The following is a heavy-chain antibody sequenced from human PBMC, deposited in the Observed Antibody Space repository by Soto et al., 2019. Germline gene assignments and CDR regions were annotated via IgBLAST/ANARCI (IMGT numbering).Heavy chain of an antibody. J-gene: IGHJ4*02. CDR1: GGTFSSYT. CDR3: ARETIFGVVPDPYYFDY. V-gene: IGHV1-69*04. Sequence: GASVKVSCKASGGTFSSYTISWVRQAPGQGLEWMGRIIPILGIANYAQKFQGRVTITADKSTSTAYMELSSLRSEDTAVYYCARETIFGVVPDPYYFDYWGQGTLGTGFS. D-gene: IGHD3-3*01. CDR2: IIPILGIA.